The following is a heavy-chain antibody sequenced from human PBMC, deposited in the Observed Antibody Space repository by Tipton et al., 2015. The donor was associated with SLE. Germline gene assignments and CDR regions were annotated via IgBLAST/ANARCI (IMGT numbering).Heavy chain of an antibody. CDR2: INHIGST. D-gene: IGHD3-10*01. CDR1: GGSFSGYY. J-gene: IGHJ6*02. V-gene: IGHV4-34*01. CDR3: ARDQLVWVGELGVGDHYYYGMDV. Sequence: TLSLTCAVYGGSFSGYYWSWVRQPPGKGLEWIGEINHIGSTNYNPSLKSRVTVSVDTSKNQFSLRLSSVTAADTAVYYCARDQLVWVGELGVGDHYYYGMDVWGQGTTVTVSS.